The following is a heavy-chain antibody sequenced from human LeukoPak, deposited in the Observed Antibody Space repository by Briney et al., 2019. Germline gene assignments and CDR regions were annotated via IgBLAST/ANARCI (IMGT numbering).Heavy chain of an antibody. D-gene: IGHD5-18*01. Sequence: PGGSLRLSCAASGFTFSSYAMSWVRQAPGKGLEWVSAISGGGGSTYYAGSVKGRFTISRDNSKNTLYLQMNSLRAEDTAVYCCAKGRVILTAMVPLDYWGQGTLVTVSS. CDR3: AKGRVILTAMVPLDY. CDR2: ISGGGGST. J-gene: IGHJ4*02. V-gene: IGHV3-23*01. CDR1: GFTFSSYA.